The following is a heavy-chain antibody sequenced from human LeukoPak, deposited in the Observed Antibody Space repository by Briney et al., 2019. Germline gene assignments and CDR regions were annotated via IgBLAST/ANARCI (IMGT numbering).Heavy chain of an antibody. CDR1: GFTVSSNH. J-gene: IGHJ3*02. CDR3: ARDADYGGSPDAFDI. Sequence: GGSLRLSCAASGFTVSSNHMSWVRQAPGKGLNWVSIIYSGGTTYYADSVKGRFTISRDNSKNALYLQMNSLRAEDTAVYYCARDADYGGSPDAFDIWGRGTIVTVSS. V-gene: IGHV3-53*01. CDR2: IYSGGTT. D-gene: IGHD4-23*01.